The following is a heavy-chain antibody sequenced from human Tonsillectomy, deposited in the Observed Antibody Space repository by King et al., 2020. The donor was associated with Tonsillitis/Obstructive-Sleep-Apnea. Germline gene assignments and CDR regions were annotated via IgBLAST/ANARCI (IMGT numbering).Heavy chain of an antibody. J-gene: IGHJ4*02. CDR2: IKQDVTEK. CDR3: ARGGWGRLDF. CDR1: GFTFSSYW. D-gene: IGHD3-16*01. Sequence: VQLVESGGDLVQPGGSLRLSCGASGFTFSSYWMSWVRQAPGKGLEWVANIKQDVTEKHYVDSVKGRFTISRDNAENSVYLQMNSLRAEDTALYYCARGGWGRLDFWGQGTLVTVSS. V-gene: IGHV3-7*03.